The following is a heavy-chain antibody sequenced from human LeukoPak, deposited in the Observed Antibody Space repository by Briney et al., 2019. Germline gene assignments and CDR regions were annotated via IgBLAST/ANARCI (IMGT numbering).Heavy chain of an antibody. CDR2: ISGSGGST. D-gene: IGHD2-2*01. CDR1: GFTFSSHA. V-gene: IGHV3-23*01. Sequence: PGGSLRLSCAASGFTFSSHAMSWVRQAPGKGLEWVSAISGSGGSTYYADSVKGRFTISRDNSKNTLYLQMNSLRAEDTAVYYCAKDHRIYCSSTSCPPFDSWGQGTLVTVS. J-gene: IGHJ4*02. CDR3: AKDHRIYCSSTSCPPFDS.